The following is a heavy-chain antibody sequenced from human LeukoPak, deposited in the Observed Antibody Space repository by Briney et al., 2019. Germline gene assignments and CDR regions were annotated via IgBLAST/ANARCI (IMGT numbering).Heavy chain of an antibody. CDR1: GFTFRSYA. Sequence: PGGSLRLSCAASGFTFRSYAMRWVRQAPGKGLEWVSAISGSGGSTYYADAVKGRFTISRDNSKNTLYLQMNSLRPEDTAVYYCAKGSEYSSSLLDYWGQGTLVTVSS. D-gene: IGHD6-6*01. J-gene: IGHJ4*02. V-gene: IGHV3-23*01. CDR2: ISGSGGST. CDR3: AKGSEYSSSLLDY.